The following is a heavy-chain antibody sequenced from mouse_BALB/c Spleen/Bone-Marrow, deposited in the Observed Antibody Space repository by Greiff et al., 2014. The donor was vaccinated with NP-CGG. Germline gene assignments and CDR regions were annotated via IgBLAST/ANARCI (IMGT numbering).Heavy chain of an antibody. V-gene: IGHV14-3*02. CDR3: ASYVYGYYFDY. J-gene: IGHJ2*01. CDR1: GFNVKDTY. D-gene: IGHD2-2*01. Sequence: DVQLQESGAELVKPGASVKLSCTASGFNVKDTYIHWVKQRPEQGLEWIGRIDPANGNTKYDPKFQGKATITADTYSNTAYLQLSSLTSEDTAVYYCASYVYGYYFDYWGQGTTLTVSS. CDR2: IDPANGNT.